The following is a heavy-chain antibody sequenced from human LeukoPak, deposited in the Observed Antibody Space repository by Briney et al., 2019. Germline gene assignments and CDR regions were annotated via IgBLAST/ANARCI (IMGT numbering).Heavy chain of an antibody. D-gene: IGHD6-19*01. Sequence: GGSLRLSCTASGFTFDDYDMSWVRQAPGKGLEWVSTINWNGGNAASVKGRFTISRDNAKNSLYLQMDSLRAEDTAFYHCARVSDISVAAYFDYWGQGTLVTVSS. CDR2: INWNGG. CDR3: ARVSDISVAAYFDY. V-gene: IGHV3-20*01. CDR1: GFTFDDYD. J-gene: IGHJ4*02.